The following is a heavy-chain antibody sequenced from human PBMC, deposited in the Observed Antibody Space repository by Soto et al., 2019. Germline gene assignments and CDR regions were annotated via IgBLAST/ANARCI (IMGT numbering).Heavy chain of an antibody. CDR2: VFHTGFT. CDR1: GGSVSGSDYY. D-gene: IGHD1-1*01. CDR3: ATSQKGYNWNYFDH. J-gene: IGHJ4*02. Sequence: SETLSLTCAVSGGSVSGSDYYWAWLRQSPGKGPEWIGSVFHTGFTSYNPSLESRVSVSVDTSKSQFSLKLSAVTASDTAVYYCATSQKGYNWNYFDHWGQGALVTVSS. V-gene: IGHV4-39*01.